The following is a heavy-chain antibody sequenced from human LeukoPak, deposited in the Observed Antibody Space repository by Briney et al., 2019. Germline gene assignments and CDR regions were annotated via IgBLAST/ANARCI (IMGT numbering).Heavy chain of an antibody. CDR2: MNPNSGNT. CDR1: GYTFTGYY. J-gene: IGHJ4*02. CDR3: ARAMVRGVIITAY. Sequence: ASVKVSCKASGYTFTGYYMHWVRQATGQGLEWMGWMNPNSGNTGYAQKFQGRVTMTRNTSISTAYMELSSLRSEDTAVYYCARAMVRGVIITAYWGQGTLVTVSS. V-gene: IGHV1-8*02. D-gene: IGHD3-10*01.